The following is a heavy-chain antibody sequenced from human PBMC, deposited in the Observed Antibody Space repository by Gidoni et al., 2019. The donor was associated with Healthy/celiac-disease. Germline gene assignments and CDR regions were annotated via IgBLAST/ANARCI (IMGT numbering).Heavy chain of an antibody. Sequence: QVQLVQSGAEVKKPGASVKVSCKASGYTFTSYYMHWGRPAPGQWREWMGIINPSGGSTSYAQKFQGRVTMTRDTSTSTVYMELSSLRSEDTAVYYCASSRYSSSWYSSWGQGTLVTVSS. J-gene: IGHJ5*02. D-gene: IGHD6-13*01. CDR1: GYTFTSYY. CDR2: INPSGGST. V-gene: IGHV1-46*01. CDR3: ASSRYSSSWYSS.